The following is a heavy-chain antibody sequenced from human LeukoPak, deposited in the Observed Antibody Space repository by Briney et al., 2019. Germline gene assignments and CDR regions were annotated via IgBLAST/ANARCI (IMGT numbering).Heavy chain of an antibody. CDR2: ISGSGGST. Sequence: GGSLRLSCAASGFPFSSYAMSWVRQAPGKGLEWVSAISGSGGSTYYADSVKGRFTISRDNSKNTLYLQMNSLRAEDTAVYYCAKASDQDTYYDDMDVWGQGTTVTVSS. J-gene: IGHJ6*02. CDR1: GFPFSSYA. D-gene: IGHD2-2*01. CDR3: AKASDQDTYYDDMDV. V-gene: IGHV3-23*01.